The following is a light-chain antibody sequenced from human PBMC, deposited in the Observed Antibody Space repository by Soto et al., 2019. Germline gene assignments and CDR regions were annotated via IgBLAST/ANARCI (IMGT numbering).Light chain of an antibody. V-gene: IGLV1-40*01. Sequence: QSVLTRPPSGSGAPGQRVTIPCTGSSSNNGAGYDVHWYQQLPGTAPKLLIYGNSNRPSGVPDRFSGSKSGTSASLAITGLQAEDEADYYCQSYDSSLSGFYVFGTGTKVTVL. CDR2: GNS. CDR3: QSYDSSLSGFYV. CDR1: SSNNGAGYD. J-gene: IGLJ1*01.